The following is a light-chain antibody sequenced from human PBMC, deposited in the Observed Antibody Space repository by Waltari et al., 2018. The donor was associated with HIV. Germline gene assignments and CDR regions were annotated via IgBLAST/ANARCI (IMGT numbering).Light chain of an antibody. CDR1: SSDVGGYNY. CDR3: SSYAGSNNLV. J-gene: IGLJ1*01. CDR2: EVS. V-gene: IGLV2-8*01. Sequence: QSALTQPPSASGSPGQSVAISCTGTSSDVGGYNYVSWYQQPPGKAPKLMIYEVSKRPSGVPDRFSGSKSGNTASLTVSGLQAEDEADYYCSSYAGSNNLVFGTGTKVTVL.